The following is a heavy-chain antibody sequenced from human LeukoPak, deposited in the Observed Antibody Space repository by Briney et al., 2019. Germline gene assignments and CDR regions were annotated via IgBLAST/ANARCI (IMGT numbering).Heavy chain of an antibody. J-gene: IGHJ4*02. V-gene: IGHV3-21*01. CDR2: ISSSSSYI. Sequence: GGSLRLSCAASGFTFSSYSMNWVRQAPGKGLEWVLSISSSSSYIYYADSVKGRFTISRDNARNSLYLQMNSLRAEDTAVYYCARDLMGIAYRGAFYYWGQGTLVTVSS. CDR1: GFTFSSYS. CDR3: ARDLMGIAYRGAFYY. D-gene: IGHD6-13*01.